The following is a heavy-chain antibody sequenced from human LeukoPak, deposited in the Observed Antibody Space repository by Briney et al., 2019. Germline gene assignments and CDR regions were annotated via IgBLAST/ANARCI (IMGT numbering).Heavy chain of an antibody. Sequence: GGSLRLSCAASGFTFSSYAMSWVRQAPGKGLEWVSAISGSSSYIYYADSVKGRFTISRDNAKNSLYLQMNSLRAEDTAVYYCAKNPAHIAAASRFDYWGQGTLVTVSS. CDR2: ISGSSSYI. CDR3: AKNPAHIAAASRFDY. CDR1: GFTFSSYA. V-gene: IGHV3-21*04. D-gene: IGHD6-13*01. J-gene: IGHJ4*02.